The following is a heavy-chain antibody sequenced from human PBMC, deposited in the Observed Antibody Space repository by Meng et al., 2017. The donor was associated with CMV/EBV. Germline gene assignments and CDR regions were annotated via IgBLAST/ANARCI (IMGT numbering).Heavy chain of an antibody. V-gene: IGHV3-49*02. CDR1: GFTFGDYL. D-gene: IGHD2-2*01. J-gene: IGHJ6*02. CDR3: APCRRLVPPTGGGLYYYYGMDV. Sequence: GESLKISCTSSGFTFGDYLMSWVRQAPGQGLEWVGFIRSIPYGGSAEYAASVRKRFTISRDDSKSIAYLQMNSLRTEGTAVYFCAPCRRLVPPTGGGLYYYYGMDVWGHGTTVTVSS. CDR2: IRSIPYGGSA.